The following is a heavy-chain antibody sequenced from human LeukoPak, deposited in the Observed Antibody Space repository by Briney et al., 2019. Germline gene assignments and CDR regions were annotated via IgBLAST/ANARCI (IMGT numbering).Heavy chain of an antibody. V-gene: IGHV1-2*02. D-gene: IGHD6-19*01. CDR1: GYTFTGYY. CDR2: INPNSGGT. Sequence: ASVKVSCKASGYTFTGYYMHWVRQAPGQGLEWMGWINPNSGGTNYAQKFQGGVTMTRDTSISTAYMELSRLRSDDTAVYYCARDLAEGWLVGLDYWGQGTLVTVSS. J-gene: IGHJ4*02. CDR3: ARDLAEGWLVGLDY.